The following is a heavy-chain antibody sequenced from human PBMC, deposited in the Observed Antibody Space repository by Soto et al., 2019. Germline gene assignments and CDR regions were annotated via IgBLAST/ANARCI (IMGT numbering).Heavy chain of an antibody. V-gene: IGHV3-30*19. CDR3: ASAPTTVVTPYYFDY. D-gene: IGHD4-17*01. CDR1: GFTFSAYG. J-gene: IGHJ4*02. CDR2: ISYDGSNK. Sequence: QVQLVESGGGVVQPGRSLRLSCAASGFTFSAYGIHWVRQAPGKGLEWVAVISYDGSNKYYADSVKGRFTISRDNSKNTLYLQMNSLRAEDTAVYYCASAPTTVVTPYYFDYWGQGTLVTVSS.